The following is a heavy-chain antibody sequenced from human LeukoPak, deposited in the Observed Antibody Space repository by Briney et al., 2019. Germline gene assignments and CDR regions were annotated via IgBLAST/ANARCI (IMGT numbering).Heavy chain of an antibody. CDR2: IKQDGSEK. CDR3: AREVYGDNYFDY. D-gene: IGHD4-17*01. V-gene: IGHV3-7*05. J-gene: IGHJ4*02. Sequence: GGSLRLSCAASGFTFSSNWMSWVRQAPGKGPEWVANIKQDGSEKYYVDSVKGRFTISRDNAKMSLYLQMNSLRAEDTAVYYCAREVYGDNYFDYWGQGTLVTVSS. CDR1: GFTFSSNW.